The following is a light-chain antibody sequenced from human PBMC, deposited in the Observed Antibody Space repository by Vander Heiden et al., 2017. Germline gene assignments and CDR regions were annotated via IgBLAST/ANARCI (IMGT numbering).Light chain of an antibody. CDR1: QSLQHSNGNNY. CDR3: MQSLQTPKT. V-gene: IGKV2-28*01. Sequence: DIVMTQSPLSLPVTPGEPPSVPCRPSQSLQHSNGNNYLDWYLQKPGQSPQLLIYLGSNRASGVPDRFSGSGSGTDFTLKISRVEAEDVGVYYCMQSLQTPKTFGQGTKVEIK. J-gene: IGKJ1*01. CDR2: LGS.